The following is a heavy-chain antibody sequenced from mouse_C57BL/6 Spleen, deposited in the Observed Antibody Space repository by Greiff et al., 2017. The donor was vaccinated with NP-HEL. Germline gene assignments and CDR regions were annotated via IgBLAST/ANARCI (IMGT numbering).Heavy chain of an antibody. V-gene: IGHV1-50*01. Sequence: VQLQQPGAELVKPGASVKLSCKASGYTFTSYWMQWVKQRPGQGLEWIGEIDPSDSYTNYNQKFKGKATLTVDTSSSTAYMQLSSLTSEDSAVYYCAREGETMPPTDYWGQGTSVTVSS. J-gene: IGHJ4*01. CDR2: IDPSDSYT. CDR1: GYTFTSYW. CDR3: AREGETMPPTDY. D-gene: IGHD1-1*02.